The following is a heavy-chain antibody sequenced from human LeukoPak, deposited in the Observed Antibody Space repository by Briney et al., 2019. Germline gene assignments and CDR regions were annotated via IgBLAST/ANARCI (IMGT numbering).Heavy chain of an antibody. CDR3: ARATPPRSCEYGDSRSFDY. V-gene: IGHV4-39*01. Sequence: SETLSLTCTVFGGSISRFSYYWGWIRQPPGKGLEWIGSIFYSGSANYNPSLKSRVTISLDTSKNQFSLKLTSLTAADTAVYYCARATPPRSCEYGDSRSFDYWGQGTLVTVSS. CDR1: GGSISRFSYY. J-gene: IGHJ4*02. CDR2: IFYSGSA. D-gene: IGHD4-17*01.